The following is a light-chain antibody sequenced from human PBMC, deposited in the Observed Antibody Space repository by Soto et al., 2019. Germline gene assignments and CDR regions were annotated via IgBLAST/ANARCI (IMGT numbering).Light chain of an antibody. V-gene: IGKV1-8*01. J-gene: IGKJ1*01. CDR3: QRYYSYPRP. Sequence: AIRMTQSPSSLSASTGDRVTITCRASQGISSYIAWYQQKPGKAPKLLIYAASTLQSGVPSRFSGSGSGTCIILTICRLQSEEFATYYSQRYYSYPRPFGQGTKLEIK. CDR1: QGISSY. CDR2: AAS.